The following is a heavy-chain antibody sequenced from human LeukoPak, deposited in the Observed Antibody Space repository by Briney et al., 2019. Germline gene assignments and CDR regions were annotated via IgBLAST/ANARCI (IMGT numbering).Heavy chain of an antibody. CDR2: IKQDGSEK. CDR3: ARQYDFWSRGHFDY. J-gene: IGHJ4*02. D-gene: IGHD3-3*01. V-gene: IGHV3-7*01. Sequence: TGGSLRLSCAASRFTVSSNYMSWVRQAPGKGLEWVANIKQDGSEKYYVDSVKGRFTISRDNAKNSLYLQMNSLRAEDTAVYYCARQYDFWSRGHFDYWGQGTLVTVSS. CDR1: RFTVSSNY.